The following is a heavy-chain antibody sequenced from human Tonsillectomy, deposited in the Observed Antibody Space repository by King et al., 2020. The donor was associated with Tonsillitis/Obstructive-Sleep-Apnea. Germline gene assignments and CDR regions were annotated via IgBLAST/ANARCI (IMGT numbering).Heavy chain of an antibody. CDR2: ISTYNRNT. CDR1: GYTFTSYG. CDR3: ARGDRVVAAGPDY. J-gene: IGHJ4*02. Sequence: QVQLVESGVEVKKPGASVKVSCKASGYTFTSYGICWLRQAPGQGLEWMGWISTYNRNTNYAQKFQGRVTMTTDTSTSTAYMELRSLRFDDTAVYYCARGDRVVAAGPDYWGQGTLVTVSS. D-gene: IGHD2-2*01. V-gene: IGHV1-18*01.